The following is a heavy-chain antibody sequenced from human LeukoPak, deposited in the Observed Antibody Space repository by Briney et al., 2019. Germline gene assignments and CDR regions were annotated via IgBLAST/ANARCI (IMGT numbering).Heavy chain of an antibody. CDR3: ANSANYGGNSGYFDY. Sequence: PSETLSLTCTVSGGSISSYYWSWIRQPPGKGLEWIGYIYYSGNTYYNPSLKSRVTISIDTSKNQFSLKLSSVTAADTAVYYCANSANYGGNSGYFDYWGQGTLVTVSS. CDR1: GGSISSYY. CDR2: IYYSGNT. D-gene: IGHD4-23*01. V-gene: IGHV4-59*04. J-gene: IGHJ4*02.